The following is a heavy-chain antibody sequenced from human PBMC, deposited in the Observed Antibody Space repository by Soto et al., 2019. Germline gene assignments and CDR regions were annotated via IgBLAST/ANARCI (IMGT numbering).Heavy chain of an antibody. Sequence: QVQLVESGGGVVQPGRSLRLSCAASGFTFSTYGMHWVRQAPGKGLEWVAVISYDGSNKYYADSVKGRFTISRDNSKNTLYLQMNSLSAEDTAVYYCAKGSTRWLQSLLDYWGHGTLVTVS. J-gene: IGHJ4*01. V-gene: IGHV3-30*18. CDR1: GFTFSTYG. CDR2: ISYDGSNK. CDR3: AKGSTRWLQSLLDY. D-gene: IGHD5-12*01.